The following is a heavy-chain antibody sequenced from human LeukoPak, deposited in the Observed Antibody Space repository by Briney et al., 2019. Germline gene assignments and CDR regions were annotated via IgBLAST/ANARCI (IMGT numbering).Heavy chain of an antibody. V-gene: IGHV1-18*01. CDR1: GYSFTSYG. D-gene: IGHD5-18*01. CDR3: ARQGYPRAFDI. CDR2: ISGYSGNT. Sequence: ASVKVSCKASGYSFTSYGLTWVRQAPGQGPEWMGWISGYSGNTNYAQKLQGRVTMTADTSTSTAYMELRSLRSDDTAVYYCARQGYPRAFDIWGQGTMVTVSS. J-gene: IGHJ3*02.